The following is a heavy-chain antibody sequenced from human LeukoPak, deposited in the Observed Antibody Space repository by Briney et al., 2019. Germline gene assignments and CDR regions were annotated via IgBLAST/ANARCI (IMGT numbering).Heavy chain of an antibody. V-gene: IGHV3-30-3*01. CDR2: ISYDGSNK. Sequence: GRSLRLSCAASGFTFSSYAMRWVRQAPGKGLEWVAVISYDGSNKYYADSVKGRFTISRDNSKNTLYLQMNSLRAEDTAVYYCARDPGDGYEFAFDIWGQGTMVTVSS. D-gene: IGHD5-12*01. CDR3: ARDPGDGYEFAFDI. CDR1: GFTFSSYA. J-gene: IGHJ3*02.